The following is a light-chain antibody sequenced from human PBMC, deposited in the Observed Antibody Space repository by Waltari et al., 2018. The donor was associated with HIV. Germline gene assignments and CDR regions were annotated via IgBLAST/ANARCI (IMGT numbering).Light chain of an antibody. CDR3: TSYISGTSPV. CDR2: EVT. J-gene: IGLJ2*01. Sequence: QSALTQPASVSGSPGQSLPIPCDLNDNEYVSWYQRHPGKAPKVIIYEVTNRPSGLSNRFSGSKSGNTATLTISGLQPEDEADYFCTSYISGTSPVFGRGTRVTVL. CDR1: DLNDNEY. V-gene: IGLV2-14*01.